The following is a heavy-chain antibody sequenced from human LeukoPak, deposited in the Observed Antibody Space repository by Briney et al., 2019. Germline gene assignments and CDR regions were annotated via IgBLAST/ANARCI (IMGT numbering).Heavy chain of an antibody. CDR2: INPNSGGT. J-gene: IGHJ4*02. V-gene: IGHV1-2*02. CDR1: GYTFTGYY. Sequence: ASVKVSCKASGYTFTGYYMHWVRQAPGQGLEWMGWINPNSGGTNYAQKFQGRVTMTRDTSISTAYMELSRPRSDDTAVYYCARVPASSWYVDYWGQGTLVTVSS. CDR3: ARVPASSWYVDY. D-gene: IGHD6-13*01.